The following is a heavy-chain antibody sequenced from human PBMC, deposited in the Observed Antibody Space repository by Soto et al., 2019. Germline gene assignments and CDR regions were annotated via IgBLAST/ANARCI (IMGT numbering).Heavy chain of an antibody. Sequence: EVQLLESGGGLVQPGGSLRLSCAASGFTFSSYAMSWVRQAPGKGLEWVSAISGSGGSTYYADSVKGRFTISRDNSKNTLYLQMNSLSAEDTAVYYCAKDDHDYGDYGRGGFDYWGQGTLVTVSS. D-gene: IGHD4-17*01. CDR1: GFTFSSYA. J-gene: IGHJ4*02. CDR3: AKDDHDYGDYGRGGFDY. V-gene: IGHV3-23*01. CDR2: ISGSGGST.